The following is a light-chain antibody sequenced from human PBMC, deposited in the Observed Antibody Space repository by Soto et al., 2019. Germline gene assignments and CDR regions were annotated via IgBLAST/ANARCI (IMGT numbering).Light chain of an antibody. CDR2: AAS. CDR1: QGIRDF. V-gene: IGKV1-9*01. Sequence: IHLTQSPSSLSASVGDRVTITCRASQGIRDFLAWYQQKPGKVPKLLISAASTLRSGVPSRFSGSGSGTDFTLTISGLQPEDFETYYCQLLNGEPPFTFGPGTKVDIK. CDR3: QLLNGEPPFT. J-gene: IGKJ3*01.